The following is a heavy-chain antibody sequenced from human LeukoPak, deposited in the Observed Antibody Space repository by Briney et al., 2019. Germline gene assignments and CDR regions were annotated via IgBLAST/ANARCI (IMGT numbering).Heavy chain of an antibody. Sequence: SQTLSLTCAISGDSVFSNTAAWNWIRQSPSRGLEWLGRTYYRSKWYNDYAVSVKSRITINPDTSKNQFSLQLNSVTPEDTAVYYCARDAQWLRAGPPYYFDYWGQGTLVTVSS. CDR1: GDSVFSNTAA. D-gene: IGHD5-12*01. J-gene: IGHJ4*02. CDR3: ARDAQWLRAGPPYYFDY. CDR2: TYYRSKWYN. V-gene: IGHV6-1*01.